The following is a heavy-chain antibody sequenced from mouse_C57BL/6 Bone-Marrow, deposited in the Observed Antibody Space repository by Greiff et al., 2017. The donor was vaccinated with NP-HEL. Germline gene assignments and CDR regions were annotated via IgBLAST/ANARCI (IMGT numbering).Heavy chain of an antibody. V-gene: IGHV5-6*02. D-gene: IGHD1-1*01. CDR2: ISSGGSYT. CDR3: ARQFITTVDWYFDV. J-gene: IGHJ1*03. CDR1: GFTFSSYG. Sequence: EVKLVESGGDLVKPGGSLKLSCAASGFTFSSYGMSWVRQTPDKRLEWVATISSGGSYTYYPDSVKGRFTISRDNAKNTLYLQMSSLKSEDTAMYYCARQFITTVDWYFDVWGTGTTVTVSS.